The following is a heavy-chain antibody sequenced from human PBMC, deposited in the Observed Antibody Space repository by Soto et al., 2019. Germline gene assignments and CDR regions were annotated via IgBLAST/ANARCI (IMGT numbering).Heavy chain of an antibody. CDR3: ARHIGVVAASKRWFDP. D-gene: IGHD2-15*01. CDR2: IYYSGST. J-gene: IGHJ5*02. V-gene: IGHV4-39*01. CDR1: GGSISSSSYY. Sequence: SETLSLTCTVSGGSISSSSYYWGWIRQPPGKGLEWIGSIYYSGSTYYNPSLKSRVTISVDTSKNQFSLKLSSVTAADTAVYYCARHIGVVAASKRWFDPWGQGTLVTVSS.